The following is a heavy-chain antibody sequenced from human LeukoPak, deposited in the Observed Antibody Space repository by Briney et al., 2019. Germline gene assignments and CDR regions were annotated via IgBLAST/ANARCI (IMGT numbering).Heavy chain of an antibody. D-gene: IGHD3-16*01. CDR3: AKHPLAGGNFDY. J-gene: IGHJ4*02. V-gene: IGHV3-23*01. CDR2: INPNSGGP. CDR1: GFTFSSYA. Sequence: PGGSLRLSCAASGFTFSSYAMSWVRQTPGKGLEWLSAINPNSGGPFYAGSVQGRFTMSRGNSKNTLYLQMSSLRVEDTAIYYCAKHPLAGGNFDYWGQGTLVTVSS.